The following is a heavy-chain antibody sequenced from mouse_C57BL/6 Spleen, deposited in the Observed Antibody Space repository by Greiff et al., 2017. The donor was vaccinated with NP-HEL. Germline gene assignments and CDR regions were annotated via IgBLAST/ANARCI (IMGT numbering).Heavy chain of an antibody. CDR3: ARAYYYGSSYFDY. D-gene: IGHD1-1*01. CDR2: IHPNSGST. Sequence: VQLQQPGAELVKPGASVKLSCKASGYTFTSYWMHWVKQRPGQGLEWIGMIHPNSGSTNYNEKFKSKATLTVDKSSSTAYMQLSSLTSEDSAVYDCARAYYYGSSYFDYWGQGTTLTVSS. J-gene: IGHJ2*01. CDR1: GYTFTSYW. V-gene: IGHV1-64*01.